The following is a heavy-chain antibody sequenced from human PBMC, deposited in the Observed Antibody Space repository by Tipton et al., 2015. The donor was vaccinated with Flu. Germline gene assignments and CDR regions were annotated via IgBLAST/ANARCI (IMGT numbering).Heavy chain of an antibody. J-gene: IGHJ4*02. D-gene: IGHD3-10*01. CDR2: ISHSGRT. Sequence: TLSLTCTVSGGSISRGSYYYNWIRQPAGEGLEWIGCISHSGRTYYNPSLKSRVTISLDTAKNQFSQRLTSVTAADTAVYYCARSTYYYGSGSSDYWGQGTLVTVSS. CDR3: ARSTYYYGSGSSDY. V-gene: IGHV4-61*02. CDR1: GGSISRGSYY.